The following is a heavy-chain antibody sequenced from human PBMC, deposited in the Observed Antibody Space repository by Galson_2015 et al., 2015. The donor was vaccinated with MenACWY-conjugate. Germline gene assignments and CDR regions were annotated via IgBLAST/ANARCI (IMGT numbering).Heavy chain of an antibody. J-gene: IGHJ3*02. D-gene: IGHD1-26*01. Sequence: ETLSLTCTVSGGSISNNNYYWAWIRQPPGKGLEWIGYIYSSGSTNYNPSLKSRVTISVDTSKNQFSLKLRSVTAADTAVYYCATRRYSGSYLDAFDIWGQGTMVTVSS. V-gene: IGHV4-61*05. CDR1: GGSISNNNYY. CDR2: IYSSGST. CDR3: ATRRYSGSYLDAFDI.